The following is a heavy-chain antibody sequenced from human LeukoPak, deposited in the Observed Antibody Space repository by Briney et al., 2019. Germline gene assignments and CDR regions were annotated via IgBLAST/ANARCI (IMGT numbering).Heavy chain of an antibody. V-gene: IGHV3-23*01. CDR1: GFTFSSYA. CDR3: ARGNYDSSGKAQFDF. CDR2: ISGRDSST. J-gene: IGHJ4*02. D-gene: IGHD3-22*01. Sequence: GGSLRLSCAASGFTFSSYAMSWVRQAPGKGLEWVSGISGRDSSTYYADSVKGRFTISRDNSKNTLYLQMNSLRAEDTAVYYCARGNYDSSGKAQFDFWSQGTLVTVSS.